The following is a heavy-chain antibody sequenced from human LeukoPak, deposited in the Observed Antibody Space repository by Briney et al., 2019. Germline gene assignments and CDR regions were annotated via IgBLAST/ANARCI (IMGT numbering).Heavy chain of an antibody. J-gene: IGHJ5*02. Sequence: GGSLRLSCAASGFTFSSYAMSWVRQAPGKGLEWVSVIYSGGSTYYADSVKGRFTISRDNSKNTLYLQMNSLRAEDTAVYYCARDDRSGWAVGNWFDPWGQGTLVTVSS. CDR3: ARDDRSGWAVGNWFDP. CDR1: GFTFSSYA. CDR2: IYSGGST. V-gene: IGHV3-66*01. D-gene: IGHD6-19*01.